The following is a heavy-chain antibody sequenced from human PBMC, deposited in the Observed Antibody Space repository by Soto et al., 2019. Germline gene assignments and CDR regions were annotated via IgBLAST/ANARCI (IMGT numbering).Heavy chain of an antibody. CDR2: TYYRSKWYY. D-gene: IGHD1-26*01. V-gene: IGHV6-1*01. Sequence: QTRSETGAVTGGGVSSNRAGWSWVRQSPSRGLEWLGRTYYRSKWYYEYAVSVRGRITINPDTSKNQYSLQLNSVTPEDTAVYFCARGEQYSGRIFDYWGQGTLVTV. J-gene: IGHJ4*01. CDR1: GGGVSSNRAG. CDR3: ARGEQYSGRIFDY.